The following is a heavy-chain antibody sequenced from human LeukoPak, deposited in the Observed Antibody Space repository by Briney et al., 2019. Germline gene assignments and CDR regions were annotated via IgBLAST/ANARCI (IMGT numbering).Heavy chain of an antibody. Sequence: SETLSLTCTVSGGSISNYYWTWIRQSPGKGLEWIGYIYYSGSTNYNPSLKSRVTISVDTSKNQFSLKLSSVIAADTAVYYCARWSPYYYDSSAQGALDYWGQGTLVTVSS. J-gene: IGHJ4*02. CDR1: GGSISNYY. CDR3: ARWSPYYYDSSAQGALDY. V-gene: IGHV4-59*12. CDR2: IYYSGST. D-gene: IGHD3-22*01.